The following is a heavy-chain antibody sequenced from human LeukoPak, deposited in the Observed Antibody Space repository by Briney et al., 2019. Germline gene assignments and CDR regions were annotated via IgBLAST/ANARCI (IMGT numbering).Heavy chain of an antibody. J-gene: IGHJ4*02. Sequence: SETLSLTCTVSGGSISSSSYYWGWIRQPPGKGLEWIGSIYYSGSTYYDPSLKSRVTISVDTSKNQFSLKLSSVTAADTAVYYCASVNSGSYPYYFDYWGQGTLVTVPS. CDR2: IYYSGST. D-gene: IGHD1-26*01. CDR3: ASVNSGSYPYYFDY. CDR1: GGSISSSSYY. V-gene: IGHV4-39*01.